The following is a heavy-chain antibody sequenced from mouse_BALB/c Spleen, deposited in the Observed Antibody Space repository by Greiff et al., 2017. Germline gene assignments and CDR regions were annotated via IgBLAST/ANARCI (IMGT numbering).Heavy chain of an antibody. D-gene: IGHD3-1*01. V-gene: IGHV3-2*02. CDR1: GYSITSDYA. J-gene: IGHJ4*01. CDR2: ISYSGST. Sequence: EVQLQQSGPGLVKPSQSLSLTCTVTGYSITSDYAWNWIRQFPGNKLEWMGYISYSGSTSYNPSLKSRISITRDTSKNQFFLQLNSVTTEDTATYYCAREARAGAMDYWGQGTSVTVSS. CDR3: AREARAGAMDY.